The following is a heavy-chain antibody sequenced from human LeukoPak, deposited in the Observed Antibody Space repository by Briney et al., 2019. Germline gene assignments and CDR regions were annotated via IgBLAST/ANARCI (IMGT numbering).Heavy chain of an antibody. CDR2: INPNSGGT. CDR3: AKSKNPTGDYASGFDY. D-gene: IGHD4-17*01. Sequence: ASVKVSCKASGYTFTSYYMHWVRQAPGQGLEWMGWINPNSGGTNYAQKFQGRVTMTRDTSISTAYMELSRLRSDDTAVYYCAKSKNPTGDYASGFDYWGQGTLVTVSS. CDR1: GYTFTSYY. J-gene: IGHJ4*02. V-gene: IGHV1-2*02.